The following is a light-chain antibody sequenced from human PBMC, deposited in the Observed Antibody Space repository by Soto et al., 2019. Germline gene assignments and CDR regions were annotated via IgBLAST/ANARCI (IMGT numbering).Light chain of an antibody. J-gene: IGLJ1*01. CDR3: SPYTSRSTYV. CDR2: DVT. V-gene: IGLV2-14*03. Sequence: QSVLTQPASVSGSPGQSITISCSGTRGAVGGYNYVYWHQHHPGKAPKLLIYDVTNRPSGVSNRFSASKSGNTASLTISGLQPEDEADYYCSPYTSRSTYVFGTGTKVTVL. CDR1: RGAVGGYNY.